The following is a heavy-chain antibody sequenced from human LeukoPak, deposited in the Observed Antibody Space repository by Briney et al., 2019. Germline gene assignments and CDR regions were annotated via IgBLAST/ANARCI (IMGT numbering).Heavy chain of an antibody. Sequence: GGSLRLSCAASGFTFSSYWMSWVRQAPGKGLEWVANIKQDGSEKYYVDSVKGRFTISRDNAKNSLYLQMNSLRAEDTAVYYCARDLRRWLQLDYFDYWGQGTLVTVSS. CDR1: GFTFSSYW. V-gene: IGHV3-7*01. CDR3: ARDLRRWLQLDYFDY. D-gene: IGHD5-24*01. CDR2: IKQDGSEK. J-gene: IGHJ4*02.